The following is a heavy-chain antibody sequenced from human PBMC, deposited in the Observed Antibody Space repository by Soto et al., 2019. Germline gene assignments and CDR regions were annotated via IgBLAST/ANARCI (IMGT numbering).Heavy chain of an antibody. Sequence: QVQLVQSGAEVKKPGSSVKVSCKAPGGNFSSNGIRWVRQAPGQGLEFMGGITPTFGTTNYAHKFRGRVTITAEESTGTAYMELSSLRSADTAVYYCAGASDSTWYNWLDPWGQGTLVTVSS. D-gene: IGHD5-18*01. CDR2: ITPTFGTT. J-gene: IGHJ5*02. V-gene: IGHV1-69*01. CDR3: AGASDSTWYNWLDP. CDR1: GGNFSSNG.